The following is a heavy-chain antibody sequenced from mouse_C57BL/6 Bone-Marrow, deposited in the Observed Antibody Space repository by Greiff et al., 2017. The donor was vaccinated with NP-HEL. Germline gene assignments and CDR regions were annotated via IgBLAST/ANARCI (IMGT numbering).Heavy chain of an antibody. CDR1: GFSLTSYG. CDR3: ARNPPYDYEGAYYAMDY. J-gene: IGHJ4*01. V-gene: IGHV2-2*01. CDR2: IWSGGST. Sequence: QVQLKESGPGLVQPSQSLSITCTVSGFSLTSYGVHWVRQSPGKGLEWLGVIWSGGSTDYNAAFISRLSISKDNSKSQVFFKMNSLQADDTAIYYCARNPPYDYEGAYYAMDYWGQGTSVTVSS. D-gene: IGHD2-4*01.